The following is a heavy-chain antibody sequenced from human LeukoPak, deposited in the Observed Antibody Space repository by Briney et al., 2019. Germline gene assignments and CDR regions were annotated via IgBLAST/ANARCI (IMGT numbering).Heavy chain of an antibody. V-gene: IGHV1-8*03. CDR1: GYTFTSYD. D-gene: IGHD3-22*01. J-gene: IGHJ4*02. CDR3: ATVHYYYDSSGSSYFDY. CDR2: MNPNSGNT. Sequence: ASVKVSCKASGYTFTSYDINWVRQATGQGLEWMGWMNPNSGNTGYAQKFQGRVTITRNTSISTAYMELSSLRSEDTAVYYCATVHYYYDSSGSSYFDYWGQGTLVTVSS.